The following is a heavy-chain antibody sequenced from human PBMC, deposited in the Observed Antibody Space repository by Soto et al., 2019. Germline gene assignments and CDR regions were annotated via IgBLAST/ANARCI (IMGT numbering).Heavy chain of an antibody. CDR3: AGTTSYQWYYMDV. CDR2: TYYRYRWYN. D-gene: IGHD1-7*01. CDR1: GDSVSSNSAA. J-gene: IGHJ6*03. Sequence: QVQLQESGPGLVKPSQTLSLTCAISGDSVSSNSAAWNWIRQSPSRGLEWRGRTYYRYRWYNDYAVPGRSRITVNADTSKNQFSLQLTSVTPEDTAVYYCAGTTSYQWYYMDVWGKGTTVTVSS. V-gene: IGHV6-1*01.